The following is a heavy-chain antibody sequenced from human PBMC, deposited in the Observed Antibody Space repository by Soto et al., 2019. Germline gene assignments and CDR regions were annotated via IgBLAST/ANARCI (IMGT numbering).Heavy chain of an antibody. CDR1: GFTFSSYS. D-gene: IGHD2-15*01. CDR2: ISSSSSTI. CDR3: ERGLKTMNTPRGMDV. V-gene: IGHV3-48*02. Sequence: GGSLRLSCAASGFTFSSYSMNWVRQAPGKGLEWVSYISSSSSTIYYADSVKGRFTISRDNAKNSPYLQMNSLRDEDTAVYYCERGLKTMNTPRGMDVWGQGTTVNVSS. J-gene: IGHJ6*02.